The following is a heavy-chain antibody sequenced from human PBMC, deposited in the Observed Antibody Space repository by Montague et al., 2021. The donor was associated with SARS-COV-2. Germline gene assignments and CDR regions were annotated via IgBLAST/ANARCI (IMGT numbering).Heavy chain of an antibody. CDR3: ARGAPGY. CDR1: GGSFSDYH. CDR2: IAHGGTT. V-gene: IGHV4-34*01. Sequence: KTLSLTCAVYGGSFSDYHWTWIRQSSGKGLEWIGQIAHGGTTKYNPSLESRVTISIDTSKNQFSLKLTSVTAADTAIYYCARGAPGYWGQGTLVTVSS. D-gene: IGHD2-2*03. J-gene: IGHJ4*02.